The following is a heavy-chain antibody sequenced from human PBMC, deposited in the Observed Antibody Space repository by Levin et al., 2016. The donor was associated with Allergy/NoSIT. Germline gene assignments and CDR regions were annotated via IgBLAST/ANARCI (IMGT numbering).Heavy chain of an antibody. CDR2: MNPSGGST. Sequence: ASVKVSCKTSGYSFTSRYIHWVRQAPGQGLEWMGIMNPSGGSTRYPQKFQGRITMTRDTSTSTGYMELSSLRSEDTAIYYCASWADEARSDLWSGPFDHWGQGTLVTVSS. V-gene: IGHV1-46*01. J-gene: IGHJ4*02. D-gene: IGHD3-3*01. CDR1: GYSFTSRY. CDR3: ASWADEARSDLWSGPFDH.